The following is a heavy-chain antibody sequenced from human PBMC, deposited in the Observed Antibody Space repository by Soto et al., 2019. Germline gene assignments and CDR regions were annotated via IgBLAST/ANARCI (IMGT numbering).Heavy chain of an antibody. D-gene: IGHD3-9*01. CDR1: GYSFTTYW. J-gene: IGHJ4*02. Sequence: GESLKISCQGSGYSFTTYWIGWVRQMPGKGLEWMGIIYPGDSDTRYSPSFQGQVTISADKSISTAYLQWSSLKASDTAMYYCARPRGYDILTGYIDYWGQGTLVTVSS. CDR2: IYPGDSDT. V-gene: IGHV5-51*01. CDR3: ARPRGYDILTGYIDY.